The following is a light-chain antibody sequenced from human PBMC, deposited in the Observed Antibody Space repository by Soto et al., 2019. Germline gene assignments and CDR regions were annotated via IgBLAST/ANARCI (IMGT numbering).Light chain of an antibody. Sequence: EIVMTQSPAPLSVSPGESATLSCRASQSVNRQLAWYQQKPGQAPRLLIYDVSTRATGIPARFSGSGSGTDFTLTISSLEPEDFAVYYCQQRNNWPSTTFGPGTKVDIK. CDR2: DVS. CDR1: QSVNRQ. J-gene: IGKJ3*01. V-gene: IGKV3-11*01. CDR3: QQRNNWPSTT.